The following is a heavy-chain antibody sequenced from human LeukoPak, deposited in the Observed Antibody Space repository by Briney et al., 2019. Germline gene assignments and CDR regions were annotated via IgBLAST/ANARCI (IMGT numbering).Heavy chain of an antibody. D-gene: IGHD2-21*02. V-gene: IGHV4-61*02. J-gene: IGHJ6*03. CDR3: AREVTSPNYYYYYYMDV. CDR1: GGSISSGSYY. Sequence: PSETLSLTCTVSGGSISSGSYYWSWIRQPAGKGLEWIGRIYTSGSTNYNPSLKSRVTISVDTSKNQFSLKLSSVTAADTAVYYCAREVTSPNYYYYYYMDVWGKGTTVTVSS. CDR2: IYTSGST.